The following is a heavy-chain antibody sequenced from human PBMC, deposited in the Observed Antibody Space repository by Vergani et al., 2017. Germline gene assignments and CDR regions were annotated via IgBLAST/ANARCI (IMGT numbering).Heavy chain of an antibody. CDR2: LWYDGTKT. Sequence: QVQLVESGGGVVQPGKSLRLSCEASGFSLSTFGMHWFRQAPGKGLEWVALLWYDGTKTYYAASVKGRFTVSKDISKNTLYLQMNSLGVDDTGVYFCARVLRLRFYHYMNVGGKGTTVIVSS. V-gene: IGHV3-33*01. D-gene: IGHD6-25*01. J-gene: IGHJ6*03. CDR3: ARVLRLRFYHYMNV. CDR1: GFSLSTFG.